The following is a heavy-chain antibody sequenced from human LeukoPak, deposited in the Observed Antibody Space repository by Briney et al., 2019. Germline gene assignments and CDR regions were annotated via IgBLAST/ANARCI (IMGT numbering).Heavy chain of an antibody. J-gene: IGHJ4*02. D-gene: IGHD6-13*01. CDR2: INSDGSST. CDR3: ARATRYSSSWHPYYFDY. V-gene: IGHV3-74*01. CDR1: GFTFSSYW. Sequence: GGSLRLSCAASGFTFSSYWMHWVRQAPGKGLVWVSRINSDGSSTSYADSVKGRFTISRDNAKNTLYLQMNSLRAEDTAVYYCARATRYSSSWHPYYFDYWGQGTLVTVSS.